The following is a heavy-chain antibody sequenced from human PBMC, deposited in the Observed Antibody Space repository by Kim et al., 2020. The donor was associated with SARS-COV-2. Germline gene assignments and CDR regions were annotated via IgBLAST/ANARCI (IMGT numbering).Heavy chain of an antibody. CDR3: ARLLLAVAGAFDS. D-gene: IGHD6-19*01. Sequence: NPTLRMRVPIPVETSKDQFYLKLSAVTAADTAVYYCARLLLAVAGAFDSWGQGTLVTVSS. J-gene: IGHJ4*02. V-gene: IGHV4-39*01.